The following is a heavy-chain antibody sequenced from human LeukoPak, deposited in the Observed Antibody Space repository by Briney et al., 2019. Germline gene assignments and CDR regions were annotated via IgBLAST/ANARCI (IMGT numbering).Heavy chain of an antibody. J-gene: IGHJ4*02. CDR3: ARGTLYRGWSYYLDF. V-gene: IGHV4-39*02. CDR2: IYYSGST. CDR1: GGSISSSSYS. D-gene: IGHD6-19*01. Sequence: SETLSLTCTVSGGSISSSSYSWGWIRQPPGKGLEWVGSIYYSGSTYYNPSLKSRVTISVDTSKNHFSLRLRSVTAADTAMYYCARGTLYRGWSYYLDFWGQGSQVTVSS.